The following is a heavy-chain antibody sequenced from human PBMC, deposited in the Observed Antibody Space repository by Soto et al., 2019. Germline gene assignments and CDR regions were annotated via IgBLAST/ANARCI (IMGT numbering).Heavy chain of an antibody. CDR2: IYYSGST. D-gene: IGHD3-9*01. CDR3: ARHIFFGVLRYFDWSNNWFDP. Sequence: SETLSLTCTVSGGSISSSSYYWGWIRQPPGKGLEWIGSIYYSGSTYYNPSLKSRVTISVDTSKNQFSLKLSSVTAADTAVYYCARHIFFGVLRYFDWSNNWFDPWGQGTLVTVSS. J-gene: IGHJ5*02. V-gene: IGHV4-39*01. CDR1: GGSISSSSYY.